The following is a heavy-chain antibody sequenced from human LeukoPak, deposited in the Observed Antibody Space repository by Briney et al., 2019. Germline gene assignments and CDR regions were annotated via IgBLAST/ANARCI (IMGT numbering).Heavy chain of an antibody. CDR3: AKSSKYYYDSRGAFDI. D-gene: IGHD3-22*01. CDR2: ISWNSGSI. Sequence: GGSLRLSCAASGFTFDDYAMHWVRQAPGKGLEWVSGISWNSGSIGYADSVKGRFTISRDNAKNSLYLQMNSLRAEDMALYYCAKSSKYYYDSRGAFDIWGQGTMVTVSS. J-gene: IGHJ3*02. V-gene: IGHV3-9*03. CDR1: GFTFDDYA.